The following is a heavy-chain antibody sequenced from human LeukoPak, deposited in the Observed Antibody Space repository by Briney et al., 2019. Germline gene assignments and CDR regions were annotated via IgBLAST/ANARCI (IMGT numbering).Heavy chain of an antibody. CDR3: ARHDNRVSFYFDS. V-gene: IGHV4-59*08. Sequence: SETLSLTCTVSGDSISNYYRSWIRQPPGKGLEWIGYIYYSGSTNYNPSLKSRVTISVDTSRNQFSLQLSSVTAADTAMYYCARHDNRVSFYFDSWGQGTLVTVSS. CDR1: GDSISNYY. CDR2: IYYSGST. J-gene: IGHJ4*02. D-gene: IGHD6-13*01.